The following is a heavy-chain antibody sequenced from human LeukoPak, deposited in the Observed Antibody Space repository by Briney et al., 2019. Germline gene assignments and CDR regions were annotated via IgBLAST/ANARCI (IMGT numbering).Heavy chain of an antibody. CDR3: ASNYYDYVWGSYRCDY. CDR1: GYTFTSYA. V-gene: IGHV7-4-1*02. J-gene: IGHJ4*02. CDR2: INTNTGNP. Sequence: ASVKVSCKASGYTFTSYAMNWVRQAPGQGLEWMGWINTNTGNPTYAQGFTGRFVFSLDTTVSTAYLQISSLKAEDTAVYYCASNYYDYVWGSYRCDYWGQGTLVTVSS. D-gene: IGHD3-16*02.